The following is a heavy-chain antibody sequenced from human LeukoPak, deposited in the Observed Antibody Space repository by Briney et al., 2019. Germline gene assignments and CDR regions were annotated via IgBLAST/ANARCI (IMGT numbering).Heavy chain of an antibody. D-gene: IGHD2-2*01. CDR2: IYTSGST. Sequence: SETLSLTCTVSGGSISSYYWSWIRQPAGKGLEWIGRIYTSGSTNYNPSLKSRVTMSVDTSKNQFSLKLSSVTAADTAVYYCASLRDIVVVPAAMPIDYWGQGTLVTVSS. J-gene: IGHJ4*02. CDR1: GGSISSYY. CDR3: ASLRDIVVVPAAMPIDY. V-gene: IGHV4-4*07.